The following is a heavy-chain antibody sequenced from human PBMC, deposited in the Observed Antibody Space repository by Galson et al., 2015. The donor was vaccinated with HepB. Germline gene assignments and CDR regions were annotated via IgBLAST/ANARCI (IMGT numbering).Heavy chain of an antibody. V-gene: IGHV1-3*01. D-gene: IGHD2-15*01. CDR1: GYTFTSYA. Sequence: SVKVSCKASGYTFTSYAMHWVRQAPGQRLEWMGWINAGNGSTKYSQKFQGRVTITRDTSASTAYMELSSLRSEDTAVYYCAREGRKRSSGVNCYPCWFAPWGPGTLVTVSS. CDR3: AREGRKRSSGVNCYPCWFAP. J-gene: IGHJ5*02. CDR2: INAGNGST.